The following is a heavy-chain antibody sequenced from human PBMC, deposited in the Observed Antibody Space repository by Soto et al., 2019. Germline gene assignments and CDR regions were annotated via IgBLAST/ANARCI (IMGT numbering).Heavy chain of an antibody. D-gene: IGHD3-10*01. CDR1: GFTFTSSA. CDR3: ARGGSKNYYGSGRYYYYGMDV. V-gene: IGHV1-58*01. J-gene: IGHJ6*02. CDR2: IVVGSGNT. Sequence: ASVKVSCKASGFTFTSSAVQWVRQARGQRLEWNGWIVVGSGNTNYAQKFQERVTITRDMSTSTAYMKLSSVTAADTAVYYFARGGSKNYYGSGRYYYYGMDVWGQGTTVTVSS.